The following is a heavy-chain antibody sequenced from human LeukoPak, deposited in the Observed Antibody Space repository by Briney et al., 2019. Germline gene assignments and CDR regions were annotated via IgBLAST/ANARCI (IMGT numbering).Heavy chain of an antibody. Sequence: ASVKVSCKASRYTFTGYYMHWVRQAPGQGLEWMGWINPNSGGTNYAQKFQGRVTMTRDTSISTAYMELRSLRSDDTAVYYCARDFGDFWSGYYPNYYYYYMDVWGKGTTVTVSS. CDR3: ARDFGDFWSGYYPNYYYYYMDV. J-gene: IGHJ6*03. CDR1: RYTFTGYY. D-gene: IGHD3-3*01. CDR2: INPNSGGT. V-gene: IGHV1-2*02.